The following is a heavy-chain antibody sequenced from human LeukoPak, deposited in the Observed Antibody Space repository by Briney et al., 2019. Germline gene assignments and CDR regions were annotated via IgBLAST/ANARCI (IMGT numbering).Heavy chain of an antibody. Sequence: GESLKISCKGSGYSFSNDWIGWVRQMPGKGLEWMGIIYPGDSDTRYSPSFQGQVTISADKSISAAYLQWSSLEASDTAMYYCARRGCNGGSCYGYWGQGTLVTVSS. V-gene: IGHV5-51*01. J-gene: IGHJ4*02. CDR3: ARRGCNGGSCYGY. CDR2: IYPGDSDT. CDR1: GYSFSNDW. D-gene: IGHD2-15*01.